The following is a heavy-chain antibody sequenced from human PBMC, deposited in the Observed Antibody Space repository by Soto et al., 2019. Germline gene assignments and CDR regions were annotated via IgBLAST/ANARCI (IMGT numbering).Heavy chain of an antibody. CDR3: ARHPLSRSGWYLDDY. D-gene: IGHD6-19*01. CDR1: GYSFTSYW. J-gene: IGHJ4*02. CDR2: IDPSDSYT. Sequence: PGESLKISCKGSGYSFTSYWISWVRQMPGKGLEWMWRIDPSDSYTNYSPSFQGHVTISADKSISTAYLQWSSLKASDTAMYYCARHPLSRSGWYLDDYWGQGTLVTVSS. V-gene: IGHV5-10-1*01.